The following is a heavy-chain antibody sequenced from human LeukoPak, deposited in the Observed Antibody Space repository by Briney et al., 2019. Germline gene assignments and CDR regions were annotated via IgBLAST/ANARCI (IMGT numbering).Heavy chain of an antibody. Sequence: GGSLRLSCAASGFTFSSYAMSWVRQAPGKGLEWVGRIKSKTDGGTTDYAAPVKGRFTISRDDSKNTLYLQMNSLKTEDTAVYYCTTDDSSYYDFWSGYYTRYSDDYWGQGTLVTVSS. CDR2: IKSKTDGGTT. CDR1: GFTFSSYA. D-gene: IGHD3-3*01. J-gene: IGHJ4*02. V-gene: IGHV3-15*01. CDR3: TTDDSSYYDFWSGYYTRYSDDY.